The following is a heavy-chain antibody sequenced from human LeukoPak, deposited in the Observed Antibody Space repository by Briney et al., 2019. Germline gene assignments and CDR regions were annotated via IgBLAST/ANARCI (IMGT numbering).Heavy chain of an antibody. CDR2: ISSSGSTI. D-gene: IGHD3-9*01. Sequence: GGSLRLSCAASGFTFSDYYMSWIRQAPGKGLEWVSYISSSGSTIYYADSVKGRFTISRDNAKNSLYLQMNSLSAEDTAVYYCARDDYDILTGSGGVWFDPWGQGTLVTVSS. V-gene: IGHV3-11*01. CDR1: GFTFSDYY. CDR3: ARDDYDILTGSGGVWFDP. J-gene: IGHJ5*02.